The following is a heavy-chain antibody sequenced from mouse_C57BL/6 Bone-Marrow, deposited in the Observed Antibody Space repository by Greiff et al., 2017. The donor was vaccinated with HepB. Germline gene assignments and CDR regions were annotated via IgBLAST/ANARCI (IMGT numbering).Heavy chain of an antibody. D-gene: IGHD1-2*01. CDR1: GFTFSSYG. CDR2: ISSGGSYT. J-gene: IGHJ1*03. CDR3: ARQSYGPWYFDV. V-gene: IGHV5-6*01. Sequence: EVHLVESGGDLVKPGGSLKLSCAASGFTFSSYGMSWVRQTPDKRLEWVATISSGGSYTCYPASVKGRFTISRDNAENTLNLQMSSLKSEDTAMYYCARQSYGPWYFDVWGTGTTVTVSS.